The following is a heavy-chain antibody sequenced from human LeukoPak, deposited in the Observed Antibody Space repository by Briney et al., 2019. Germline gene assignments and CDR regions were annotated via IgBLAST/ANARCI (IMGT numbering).Heavy chain of an antibody. CDR1: GFTLSSYV. Sequence: GGSLRLSCAASGFTLSSYVLNWVRQAPGKRLEWVSALSGDGGSTYYADSVKGRFTISRDISRNTLYLQMNSLRVEDTAVYYCAKGSGRGGSYFWFDYWGQGALVTVSS. J-gene: IGHJ4*02. CDR3: AKGSGRGGSYFWFDY. D-gene: IGHD1-26*01. CDR2: LSGDGGST. V-gene: IGHV3-23*01.